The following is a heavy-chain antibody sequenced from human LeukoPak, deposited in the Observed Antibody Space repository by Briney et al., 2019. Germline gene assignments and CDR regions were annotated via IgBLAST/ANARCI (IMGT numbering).Heavy chain of an antibody. CDR3: ARDWNGSGTAFDH. J-gene: IGHJ4*02. D-gene: IGHD1-1*01. V-gene: IGHV3-7*05. CDR2: IKVDGTEK. Sequence: PGGSLRLSCAASGFSFSAYWMSWVRQAPGKGLEWVANIKVDGTEKYYVDSVKGRFTISRDNAKNSLSLQMSGLGAEDTAVYYCARDWNGSGTAFDHWGQGALVTVSS. CDR1: GFSFSAYW.